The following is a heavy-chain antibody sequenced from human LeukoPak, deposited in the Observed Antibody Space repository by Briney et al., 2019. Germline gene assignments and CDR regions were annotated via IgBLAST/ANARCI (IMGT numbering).Heavy chain of an antibody. CDR2: IIPIFGTT. V-gene: IGHV1-69*06. D-gene: IGHD3-16*02. J-gene: IGHJ4*02. CDR3: ARDLMRTRTGVHAYDYVWGTYRYMRGFDY. CDR1: GGTFNSYA. Sequence: ASVKVSCKASGGTFNSYAISWVRQAAGQGLEWMGGIIPIFGTTNYARKFRGRVTLTADKSTRTAYMELSSLRSEDTAVYYCARDLMRTRTGVHAYDYVWGTYRYMRGFDYWGQGALFTVSS.